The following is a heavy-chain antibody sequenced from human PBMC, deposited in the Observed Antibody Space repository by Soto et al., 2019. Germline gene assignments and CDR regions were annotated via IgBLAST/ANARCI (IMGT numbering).Heavy chain of an antibody. J-gene: IGHJ4*02. V-gene: IGHV4-31*11. CDR3: ARARSGSRVNYFDY. CDR2: IYYSGST. Sequence: PSETLSLTCAVSGGSISNAGYYWSWIRQRPGKGPEWIGYIYYSGSTYYNPSLKSRLSMSLDTSENQFSLKLSSVTAADTAVYYCARARSGSRVNYFDYWGQGTLVTVSS. D-gene: IGHD3-22*01. CDR1: GGSISNAGYY.